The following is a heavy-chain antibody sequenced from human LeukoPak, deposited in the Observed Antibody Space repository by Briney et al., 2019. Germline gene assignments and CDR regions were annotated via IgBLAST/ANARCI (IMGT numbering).Heavy chain of an antibody. D-gene: IGHD6-13*01. V-gene: IGHV4-39*01. CDR1: GGSISSSSYY. J-gene: IGHJ4*02. Sequence: SETLSLTCTVSGGSISSSSYYWGWIRQPPGKGLEWIGSIYYSGSTYYNPSLKSRVTISVDTSKNQFSLKLSSVTAADTAVYYCARRRSGSSSWYGYFDYWGQGTLVTLSS. CDR2: IYYSGST. CDR3: ARRRSGSSSWYGYFDY.